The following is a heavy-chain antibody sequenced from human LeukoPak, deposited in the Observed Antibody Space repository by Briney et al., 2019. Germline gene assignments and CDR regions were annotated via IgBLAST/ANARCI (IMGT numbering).Heavy chain of an antibody. V-gene: IGHV1-69*04. J-gene: IGHJ4*02. CDR3: ALSYGPQYYSDY. CDR1: GGTFSSYA. CDR2: IIPILGIA. D-gene: IGHD5-18*01. Sequence: ASVKVSCKASGGTFSSYAISWVRQAPGQGLEWMGRIIPILGIANYAQKFQGRVTITADKSTSTAYMELSSLRSEDTAVYYCALSYGPQYYSDYWGQGTLVTVSS.